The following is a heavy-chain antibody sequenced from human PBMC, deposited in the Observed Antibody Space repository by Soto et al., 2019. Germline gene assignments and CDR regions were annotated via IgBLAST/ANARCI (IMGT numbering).Heavy chain of an antibody. V-gene: IGHV1-46*01. CDR3: ARDHIAAADTYALDI. Sequence: DSVKVSCKASGYTFSSYYMHWVRQAPGQGLEWVGLINPGTGATTYAQKFQGRATMTSDTSTSTVYMELRSLTSEDTAVYYCARDHIAAADTYALDIWGQGTMVTVSS. J-gene: IGHJ3*02. CDR1: GYTFSSYY. D-gene: IGHD6-25*01. CDR2: INPGTGAT.